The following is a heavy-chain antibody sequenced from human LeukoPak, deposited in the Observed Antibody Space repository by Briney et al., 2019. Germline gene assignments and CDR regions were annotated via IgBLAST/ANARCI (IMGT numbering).Heavy chain of an antibody. V-gene: IGHV1-2*06. J-gene: IGHJ6*03. CDR2: INPNSGGT. D-gene: IGHD2-2*01. CDR3: AREVVPAAQTYSYYYYYMDV. Sequence: ASVKVSCKAPGYTFTGYYMHWVRQAPGQGLEWMGRINPNSGGTNYAQKFQGRVTMTRDTSISTAYMELSRLRSDDTAVYYCAREVVPAAQTYSYYYYYMDVWGKGTTVTVSS. CDR1: GYTFTGYY.